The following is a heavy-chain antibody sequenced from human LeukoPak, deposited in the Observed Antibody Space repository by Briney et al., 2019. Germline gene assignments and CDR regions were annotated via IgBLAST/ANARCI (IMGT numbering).Heavy chain of an antibody. Sequence: ASVKVSCKASGYSFTSHYMHWVRQAPGQGLEWMGLINPSGSSTLYAQKFQGRVTMTRDMSTTTDYMELSSLRSEDTAVYYCARDNSVGDIAWWFDPWGQGTLVTVSS. CDR3: ARDNSVGDIAWWFDP. V-gene: IGHV1-46*01. CDR1: GYSFTSHY. CDR2: INPSGSST. J-gene: IGHJ5*02. D-gene: IGHD3-16*02.